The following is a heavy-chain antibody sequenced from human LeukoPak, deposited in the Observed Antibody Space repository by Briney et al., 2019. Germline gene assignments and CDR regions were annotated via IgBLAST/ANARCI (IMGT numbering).Heavy chain of an antibody. CDR3: ARLLYYFDSSGSYYAPKAFDI. D-gene: IGHD3-22*01. Sequence: GWIRQPPGKGLEWMGIIYPGDSDTRYSPSFQGQVTISADKSISTAYLQWSSLKASDTAIYYCARLLYYFDSSGSYYAPKAFDIWGQGTMVTVSS. CDR2: IYPGDSDT. J-gene: IGHJ3*02. V-gene: IGHV5-51*01.